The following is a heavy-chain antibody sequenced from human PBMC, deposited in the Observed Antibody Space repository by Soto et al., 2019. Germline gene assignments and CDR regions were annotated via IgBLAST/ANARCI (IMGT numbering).Heavy chain of an antibody. CDR3: AKGGPFTGGFDP. V-gene: IGHV3-23*01. CDR1: GLTLRSYA. CDR2: ISGRSAVP. Sequence: EGQLLQSGGDLVQPGGSLRLSCAGSGLTLRSYAMTWIRQTPEKGLEWVSTISGRSAVPSYADSVNGRFTVSRDNSKNTLYLQMNSLRRDDTAIYDCAKGGPFTGGFDPWGQGTLVTDSA. J-gene: IGHJ5*02. D-gene: IGHD3-16*01.